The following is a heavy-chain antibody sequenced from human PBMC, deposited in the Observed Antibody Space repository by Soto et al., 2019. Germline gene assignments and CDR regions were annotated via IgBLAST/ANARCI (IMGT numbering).Heavy chain of an antibody. CDR2: ISSNGGST. CDR1: GFPFSSYA. J-gene: IGHJ3*02. V-gene: IGHV3-64*02. D-gene: IGHD3-22*01. CDR3: ATGSEYYDSSGYYVDAFDI. Sequence: GGSLRLSCAASGFPFSSYAMHLVRQSPGKGLEYVSSISSNGGSTYYADSVKGRFTISRDNSKNTLYLQMGSLRAEDMAVYYSATGSEYYDSSGYYVDAFDIWRQGKMVTVSS.